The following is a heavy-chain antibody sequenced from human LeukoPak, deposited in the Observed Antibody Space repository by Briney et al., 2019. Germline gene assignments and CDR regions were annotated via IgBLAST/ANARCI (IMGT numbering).Heavy chain of an antibody. CDR1: GDSVSNKNAA. CDR2: AYYRSEWHT. D-gene: IGHD1-26*01. J-gene: IGHJ5*02. CDR3: ASGWALS. V-gene: IGHV6-1*01. Sequence: SQTLSLTCAVSGDSVSNKNAAWNWIRQSPSRGLEWLGRAYYRSEWHTDYAFSVKGRITINADTSKNQFSLQLGYVTPEDTAVYYCASGWALSWGQGTLVTVSS.